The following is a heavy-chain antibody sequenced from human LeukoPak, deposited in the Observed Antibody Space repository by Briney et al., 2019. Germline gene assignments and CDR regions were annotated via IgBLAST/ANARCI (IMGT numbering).Heavy chain of an antibody. CDR2: ISSSGSTI. D-gene: IGHD2-15*01. J-gene: IGHJ5*02. CDR1: GFTFSEYY. CDR3: ERGYGNRGSYKT. Sequence: GGSLRLSCAASGFTFSEYYMSWIRQAPGKGLEWIAYISSSGSTIYYADSVKGRFTISRDKAKNSLYLQMNRLRAEGTAMSFCERGYGNRGSYKTWGPGNLLTVSS. V-gene: IGHV3-11*04.